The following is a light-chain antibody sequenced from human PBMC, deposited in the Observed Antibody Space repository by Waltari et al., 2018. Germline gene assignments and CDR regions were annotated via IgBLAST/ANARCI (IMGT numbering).Light chain of an antibody. CDR1: SRDVGGYNS. CDR2: DVS. CDR3: SSQSSDNVVL. Sequence: QSALTQPASVSGSPGQSITISCTGTSRDVGGYNSVSWYQDHPGQAPKFIIYDVSDRPSGISERFSGSKSGNTASLTISGLQAEDEADYYCSSQSSDNVVLFGGGTKLTVL. V-gene: IGLV2-14*03. J-gene: IGLJ2*01.